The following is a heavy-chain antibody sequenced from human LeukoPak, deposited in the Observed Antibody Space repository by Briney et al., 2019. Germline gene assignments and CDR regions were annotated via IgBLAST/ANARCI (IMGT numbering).Heavy chain of an antibody. CDR2: INPSGGST. CDR1: GYTFTTDY. Sequence: ASVKVSCKASGYTFTTDYIHWVRQAPGQGLEWMGIINPSGGSTTYAQKFQGRVIMTGDTSTSTVYMELRSLRSEDTAVYYCARGPHERSGYPDYWGQGTLVTVSS. V-gene: IGHV1-46*01. D-gene: IGHD3-22*01. J-gene: IGHJ4*02. CDR3: ARGPHERSGYPDY.